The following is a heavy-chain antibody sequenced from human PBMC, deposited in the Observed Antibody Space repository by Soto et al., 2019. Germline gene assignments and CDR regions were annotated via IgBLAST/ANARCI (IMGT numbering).Heavy chain of an antibody. CDR1: GGSISSGGYY. CDR2: IYYSGST. CDR3: ARDRGGGDYYCGMDV. V-gene: IGHV4-31*03. J-gene: IGHJ6*02. Sequence: LSLTCTVSGGSISSGGYYWSWIRQHPGKGLEWIGYIYYSGSTYYNPSLKSRVTISVDTSKNQFSLKLSSVTAADTAVYYCARDRGGGDYYCGMDVWGQGTPVTVSS. D-gene: IGHD3-10*01.